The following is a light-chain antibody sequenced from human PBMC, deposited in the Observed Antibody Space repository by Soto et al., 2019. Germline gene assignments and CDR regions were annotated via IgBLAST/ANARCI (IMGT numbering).Light chain of an antibody. CDR2: KAS. CDR1: QSRRNW. V-gene: IGKV1-5*03. J-gene: IGKJ1*01. Sequence: DIQMTPSPSTLSASVGDRVTITCRARQSRRNWLAWYQQKPGKAHKILIYKASSLESGAPSRFSGSGSGAEFTLTINGLQPDDFATYFCQQYDTHSWTFGQGTKVEIK. CDR3: QQYDTHSWT.